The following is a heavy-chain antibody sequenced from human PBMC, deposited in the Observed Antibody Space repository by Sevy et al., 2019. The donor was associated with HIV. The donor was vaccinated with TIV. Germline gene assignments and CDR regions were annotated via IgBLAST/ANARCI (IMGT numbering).Heavy chain of an antibody. CDR3: ANTENYHDSSGYYPDAFDI. D-gene: IGHD3-22*01. CDR1: GFTFSSYA. V-gene: IGHV3-23*01. Sequence: GGSLRLSCAASGFTFSSYAMRWVRQAPGKGLEWVSAISGSGGSTYYADSVKGRFTISRDNSKNTLYLQMNSLRAEDTAVYYCANTENYHDSSGYYPDAFDIWGQGTMVTVSS. J-gene: IGHJ3*02. CDR2: ISGSGGST.